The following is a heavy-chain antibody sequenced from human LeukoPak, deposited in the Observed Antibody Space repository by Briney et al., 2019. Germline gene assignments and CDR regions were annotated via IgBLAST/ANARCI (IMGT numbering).Heavy chain of an antibody. J-gene: IGHJ4*02. D-gene: IGHD6-6*01. CDR1: GFTFNTYA. CDR3: ARHRSSWLIDY. V-gene: IGHV3-23*01. CDR2: ISDSGGKT. Sequence: GGSLRLSCAAPGFTFNTYAMSWVRQAPWERLQWVSGISDSGGKTYYADSVRGRFTISRDNSKNTLYLQMNSLRAEDTAVYYCARHRSSWLIDYWGQGTLVTVSS.